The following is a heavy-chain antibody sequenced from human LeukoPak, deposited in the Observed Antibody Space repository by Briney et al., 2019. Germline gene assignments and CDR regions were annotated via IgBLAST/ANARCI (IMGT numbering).Heavy chain of an antibody. Sequence: ASVKVSCKASGYTFTGYYINWVRQAPGQGREWMGWISPNSGGTNYAQKFQGRVTMSRDTSISTAYMELSRLRSDDTAVYYCARDRVIVGPSNGFDIWGQGTMVTVSS. D-gene: IGHD3-22*01. V-gene: IGHV1-2*02. CDR3: ARDRVIVGPSNGFDI. CDR2: ISPNSGGT. CDR1: GYTFTGYY. J-gene: IGHJ3*02.